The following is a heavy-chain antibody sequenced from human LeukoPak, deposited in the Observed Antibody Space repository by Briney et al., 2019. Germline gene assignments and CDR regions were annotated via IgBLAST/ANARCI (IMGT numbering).Heavy chain of an antibody. Sequence: GGSLRLSCAASGFTVSSNYMSWVRQAPGKELEWVSVIYSGGSAYYADSVKGRFTISRDNSQNTLYLQMNSLRAEDTAVYYCASSAAVRLFDYWGQGTLVTVSS. V-gene: IGHV3-53*01. J-gene: IGHJ4*02. CDR2: IYSGGSA. D-gene: IGHD1-1*01. CDR3: ASSAAVRLFDY. CDR1: GFTVSSNY.